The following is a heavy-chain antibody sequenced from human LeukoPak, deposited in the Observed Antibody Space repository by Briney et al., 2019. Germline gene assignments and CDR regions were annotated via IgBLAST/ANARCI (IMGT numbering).Heavy chain of an antibody. CDR3: AKDRGGGSQLGDAFDV. J-gene: IGHJ3*01. CDR1: GFTFSSYG. Sequence: GGSLRLSCAASGFTFSSYGMHWVRQAPGKGLEWVSFIRYDGSNEYYADSVRGRFTISRDNSKNTLYLQMNSLRAEDTALYFCAKDRGGGSQLGDAFDVWGQGTMVSVSS. CDR2: IRYDGSNE. V-gene: IGHV3-30*02. D-gene: IGHD2-15*01.